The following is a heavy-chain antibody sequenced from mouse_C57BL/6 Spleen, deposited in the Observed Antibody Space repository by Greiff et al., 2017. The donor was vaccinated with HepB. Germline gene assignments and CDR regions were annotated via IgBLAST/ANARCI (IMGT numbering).Heavy chain of an antibody. J-gene: IGHJ2*01. V-gene: IGHV14-1*01. CDR1: GFNIKDYY. Sequence: VQLQQTGAELVRPGASVKLSCTASGFNIKDYYMHWVKQRPEQGLEWIGRIDPEDGDTEYAPKFQGKATMTADTASNTAYLQLSSLTSEDTAVYYCTTGDRYYYFDYWGQGTTLTVSS. CDR3: TTGDRYYYFDY. D-gene: IGHD2-12*01. CDR2: IDPEDGDT.